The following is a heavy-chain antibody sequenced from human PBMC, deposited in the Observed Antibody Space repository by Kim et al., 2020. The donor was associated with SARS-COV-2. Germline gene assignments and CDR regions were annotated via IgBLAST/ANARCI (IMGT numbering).Heavy chain of an antibody. D-gene: IGHD2-15*01. CDR1: GFTFSSYG. V-gene: IGHV3-30*18. CDR2: ISYDGSNK. Sequence: GGSLRLSCAASGFTFSSYGMHWVRQAPGKGLEWVAVISYDGSNKYYADSVKGRFTISRDNSKNTLYLQMNSLRAEDTAVYYCAKDPGYCSGGSCRGTEDDYWGQGTLVTVSS. CDR3: AKDPGYCSGGSCRGTEDDY. J-gene: IGHJ4*02.